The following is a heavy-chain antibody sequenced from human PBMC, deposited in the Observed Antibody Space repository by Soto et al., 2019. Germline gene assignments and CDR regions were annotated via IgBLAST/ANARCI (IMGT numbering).Heavy chain of an antibody. Sequence: GESLKISCKGSGYSFTSYWISWVRQMPGKGLEWMGRIDPSDSYTNYSPSFQGRVTITRDTSASTAYMELSSLRSEDTAVYYCARDVSVVVVAATPGYFDYWGQGTLVTVSS. D-gene: IGHD2-15*01. CDR3: ARDVSVVVVAATPGYFDY. CDR2: IDPSDSYT. J-gene: IGHJ4*02. V-gene: IGHV5-10-1*01. CDR1: GYSFTSYW.